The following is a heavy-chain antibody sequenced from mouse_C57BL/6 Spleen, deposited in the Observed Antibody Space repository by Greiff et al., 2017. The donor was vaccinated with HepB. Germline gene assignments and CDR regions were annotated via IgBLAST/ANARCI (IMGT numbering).Heavy chain of an antibody. D-gene: IGHD2-12*01. CDR2: IHPNSGST. J-gene: IGHJ3*01. CDR3: ARFTTSY. CDR1: GYTFTSYW. Sequence: LVESGAELVKPGASVKLSCKASGYTFTSYWMHWVKQRPGQGLEWIGMIHPNSGSTNYNEKFKSKATLTVDKSSSTAYMQLSSLTSEDSAVYYCARFTTSYWGQGTLVTVSA. V-gene: IGHV1-64*01.